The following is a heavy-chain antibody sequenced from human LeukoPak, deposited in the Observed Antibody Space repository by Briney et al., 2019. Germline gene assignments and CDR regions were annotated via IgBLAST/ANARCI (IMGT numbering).Heavy chain of an antibody. CDR2: IYPGGDI. CDR3: VRGPRYYDDSGFHYGVFDI. D-gene: IGHD3-22*01. V-gene: IGHV3-53*01. J-gene: IGHJ3*02. CDR1: EVTVTSNY. Sequence: GGSLRLSCAASEVTVTSNYLSWVRQAPGRGLQWVSLIYPGGDIYYADSVKGRFIISRDNSKNTLSLQMNSLTADDTAVYYCVRGPRYYDDSGFHYGVFDIWGQGTVVTVSS.